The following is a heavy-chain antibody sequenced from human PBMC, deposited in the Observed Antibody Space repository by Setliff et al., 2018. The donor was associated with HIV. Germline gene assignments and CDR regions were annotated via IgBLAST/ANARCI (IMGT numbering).Heavy chain of an antibody. V-gene: IGHV1-69*04. CDR1: EDTFNSYA. J-gene: IGHJ5*02. CDR3: ATSFGSGVAPFDN. Sequence: SVKVSCKASEDTFNSYAIHWVRQTPGQGLEWMGRTIPVLSMSNFALKFQGRGSIFADKSTSTAYLGLNGLTSEDTAIYYCATSFGSGVAPFDNWGQGTLVTVSS. D-gene: IGHD3-10*01. CDR2: TIPVLSMS.